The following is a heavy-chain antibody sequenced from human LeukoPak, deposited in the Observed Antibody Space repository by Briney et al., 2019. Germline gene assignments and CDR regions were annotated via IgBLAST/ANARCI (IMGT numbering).Heavy chain of an antibody. Sequence: SVKVSCKASEYSFTGYYMHWVRQAPGQGLEWMGEIIPMFGTTDYAQKFQGRVTITADKFTSTAYMQLSSLRSEDTAVYYCSKSHHYDSRIFDYWGQGTLVTVSS. CDR3: SKSHHYDSRIFDY. CDR1: EYSFTGYY. J-gene: IGHJ4*02. V-gene: IGHV1-69*06. D-gene: IGHD3-10*01. CDR2: IIPMFGTT.